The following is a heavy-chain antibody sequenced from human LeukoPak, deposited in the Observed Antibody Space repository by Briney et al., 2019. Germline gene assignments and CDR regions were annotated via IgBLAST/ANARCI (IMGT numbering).Heavy chain of an antibody. V-gene: IGHV4-39*01. D-gene: IGHD3-22*01. CDR2: IYYSGST. J-gene: IGHJ4*02. Sequence: PSETLSLTCTVSGGSISSSIYYWGWIRQPPGKGLEWIGSIYYSGSTYYNPSLKSRVTISVDTSKNQFSLKLSSVTAADTAVYYCARQILPDYYDSSGLAIDYWGQGTLVTVSS. CDR1: GGSISSSIYY. CDR3: ARQILPDYYDSSGLAIDY.